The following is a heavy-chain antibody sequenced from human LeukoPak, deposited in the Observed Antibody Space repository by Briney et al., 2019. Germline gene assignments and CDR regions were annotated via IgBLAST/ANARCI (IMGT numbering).Heavy chain of an antibody. CDR2: INWNGGST. V-gene: IGHV3-20*04. J-gene: IGHJ4*02. CDR1: GFTFDDYG. CDR3: ARIEYSSGWYGGGWDY. D-gene: IGHD6-19*01. Sequence: RPGGSLRLSCAASGFTFDDYGMSWVRQAPGKGLEWVSGINWNGGSTGYADSVKGRFTISRDNAKNSLYLQMNSLRAEDTALYYCARIEYSSGWYGGGWDYWGQGTLVTVSS.